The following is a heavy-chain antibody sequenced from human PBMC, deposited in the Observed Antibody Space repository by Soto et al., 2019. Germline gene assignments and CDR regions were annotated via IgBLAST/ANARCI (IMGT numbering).Heavy chain of an antibody. J-gene: IGHJ4*02. CDR1: GFTFSSYA. CDR3: AKEIVGGSSGWYSGGVDY. V-gene: IGHV3-23*01. CDR2: ISGSGGRT. D-gene: IGHD6-19*01. Sequence: GGSLRLSCAASGFTFSSYAMSWVRQAPGKGLEWVSAISGSGGRTYYGDSVKGRFTISRDHSKNTLYLEMNSLRTEDMAVDYCAKEIVGGSSGWYSGGVDYWGQGTLVTVSS.